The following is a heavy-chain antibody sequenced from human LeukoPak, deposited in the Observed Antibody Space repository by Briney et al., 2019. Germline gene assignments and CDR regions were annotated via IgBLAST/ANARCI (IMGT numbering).Heavy chain of an antibody. Sequence: SETLSLTCAVYGGSFSGYYWSWLRQPPGKGLEWIGEINHSGSTNYNPSLKSRVTISVDTSKNQFSLKLSSVTAADTAVYYCARGIIFRYVVLMVYYYFDYWGQGTLVTVSS. D-gene: IGHD2-8*01. V-gene: IGHV4-34*01. CDR1: GGSFSGYY. J-gene: IGHJ4*02. CDR2: INHSGST. CDR3: ARGIIFRYVVLMVYYYFDY.